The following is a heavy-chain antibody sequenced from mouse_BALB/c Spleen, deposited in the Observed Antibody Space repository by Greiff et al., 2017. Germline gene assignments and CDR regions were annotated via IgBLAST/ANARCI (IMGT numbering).Heavy chain of an antibody. V-gene: IGHV1-14*01. J-gene: IGHJ2*01. D-gene: IGHD1-1*01. CDR1: GYTFTSYV. CDR2: INPYNDGT. Sequence: EVQLQQSGAELVRPGASVTLSCKASGYTFTSYVMHWVKQKPGQGLEWIGYINPYNDGTKYNEKFKGKATLTSDKSSSTAYMELSSLTSEDSAVYYCARDYGGFDYWGQGTTLTVSS. CDR3: ARDYGGFDY.